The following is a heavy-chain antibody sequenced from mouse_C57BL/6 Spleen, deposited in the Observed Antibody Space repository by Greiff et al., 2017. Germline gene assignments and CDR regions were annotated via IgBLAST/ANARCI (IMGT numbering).Heavy chain of an antibody. CDR1: GYTFTSSW. CDR2: IYPGRGST. CDR3: ARGYSNYGGFAY. D-gene: IGHD2-5*01. V-gene: IGHV1-55*01. J-gene: IGHJ3*01. Sequence: QVQLQQPGAELVKPGASVKMSCTASGYTFTSSWLTWVKQRPGQGLEWIGDIYPGRGSTNYNENFKSKATLTLDTSSSTAYMQLSSLTSEDSAVYYCARGYSNYGGFAYWGQGTLVTVSA.